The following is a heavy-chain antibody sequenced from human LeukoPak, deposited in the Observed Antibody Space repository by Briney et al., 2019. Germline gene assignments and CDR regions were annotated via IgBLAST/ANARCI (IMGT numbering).Heavy chain of an antibody. V-gene: IGHV1-69*05. CDR1: GGTLSSYA. CDR2: IIPIFGTA. Sequence: GASVKVSCKASGGTLSSYAISWARQAPGQGLEWMGGIIPIFGTANYAQKFQCRVTITTDESTSTAYMELSSLRSEDTAVYYCASGFSHCSSTSCYYFYFDYWGQGTLVGVSS. CDR3: ASGFSHCSSTSCYYFYFDY. D-gene: IGHD2-2*01. J-gene: IGHJ4*02.